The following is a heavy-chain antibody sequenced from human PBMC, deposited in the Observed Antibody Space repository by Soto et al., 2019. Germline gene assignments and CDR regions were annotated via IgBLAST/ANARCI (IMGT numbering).Heavy chain of an antibody. CDR1: GFTFSSYG. D-gene: IGHD3-10*01. Sequence: GGSLRLSCAASGFTFSSYGMHWVRQAPGKGLEWVAVISYDGSNKYYADSVKGRFTISRDNSKNTLYLQMNSLRAEDTAVYYCAKCYGSRQNYYYYYMDVWGKGTTVTVSS. CDR2: ISYDGSNK. V-gene: IGHV3-30*18. CDR3: AKCYGSRQNYYYYYMDV. J-gene: IGHJ6*03.